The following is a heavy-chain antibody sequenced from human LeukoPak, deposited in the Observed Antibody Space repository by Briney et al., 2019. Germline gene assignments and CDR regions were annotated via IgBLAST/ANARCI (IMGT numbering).Heavy chain of an antibody. CDR2: ISYDGSNK. D-gene: IGHD2-15*01. CDR3: AKDRCSGGSCYPNYYYGMDV. CDR1: GFTFSDHY. J-gene: IGHJ6*02. Sequence: GGSLRLSCAASGFTFSDHYMDWVRQAPGKGLEWVAVISYDGSNKYYADSVKGRFTISRDNSKNTLYLQMNSLRAEDTAVYYCAKDRCSGGSCYPNYYYGMDVWGQGTTVTVSS. V-gene: IGHV3-30*18.